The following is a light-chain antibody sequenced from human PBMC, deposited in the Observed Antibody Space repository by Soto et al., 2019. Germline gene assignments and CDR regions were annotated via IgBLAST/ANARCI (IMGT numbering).Light chain of an antibody. CDR3: SSYSYTGTSYV. CDR1: SSEFGSYDY. Sequence: SVLAQPASLSGSPWQSVTISCPGTSSEFGSYDYVSWYQHQPGKAPKLMVYEVSNRPSGVSHRFSGSKSGSTASLTISGLQAEDEADYYCSSYSYTGTSYVFGTGTKVTVL. V-gene: IGLV2-14*01. CDR2: EVS. J-gene: IGLJ1*01.